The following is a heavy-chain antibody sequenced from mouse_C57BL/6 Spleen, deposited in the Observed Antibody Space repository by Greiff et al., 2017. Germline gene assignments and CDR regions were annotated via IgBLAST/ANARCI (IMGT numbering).Heavy chain of an antibody. V-gene: IGHV5-9*01. D-gene: IGHD1-1*01. J-gene: IGHJ4*01. CDR2: ISGGGGNT. CDR3: ARQGGYYYGSSGAMDY. CDR1: GFTFSSYT. Sequence: EVKLVESGGGLVKPGGSLKLSCAASGFTFSSYTMSWVRQTPEKRLEWVATISGGGGNTYYPDSVKGRFTISRDNAKNTLYLQMSSLRSEDTALYYCARQGGYYYGSSGAMDYWGQGTSVTVSS.